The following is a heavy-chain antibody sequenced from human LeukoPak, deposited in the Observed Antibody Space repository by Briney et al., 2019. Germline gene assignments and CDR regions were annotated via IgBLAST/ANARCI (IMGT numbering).Heavy chain of an antibody. CDR1: GGSISTYY. D-gene: IGHD1-26*01. Sequence: SGTLSLTCTVSGGSISTYYWSWIRQPPGKGLEWIAYIHDSGGTNYNPSLKSRVTISVDTSKKHFSLKLSSVTAADTAVYYCAKFGGGFALLDYWGQGTLVTVSP. V-gene: IGHV4-59*01. J-gene: IGHJ4*02. CDR3: AKFGGGFALLDY. CDR2: IHDSGGT.